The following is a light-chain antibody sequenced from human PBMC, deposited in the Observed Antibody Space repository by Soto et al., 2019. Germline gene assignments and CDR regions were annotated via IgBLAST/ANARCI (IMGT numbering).Light chain of an antibody. CDR3: QQFNNWPRT. Sequence: EVVMTHSPATLSLSPCERGTLSFRASQSVNRKLAWYQQKPGQAPRLLIYDASTRATDIPARFSGSGSGTEFTLTISSLQSEDFAVYFCQQFNNWPRTFGQGTKVDNK. V-gene: IGKV3-15*01. CDR1: QSVNRK. CDR2: DAS. J-gene: IGKJ1*01.